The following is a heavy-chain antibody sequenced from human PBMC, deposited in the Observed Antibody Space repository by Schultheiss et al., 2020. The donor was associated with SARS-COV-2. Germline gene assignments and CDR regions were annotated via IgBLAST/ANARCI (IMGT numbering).Heavy chain of an antibody. V-gene: IGHV3-23*01. CDR2: ISGSGGST. CDR1: GFTFSSYA. J-gene: IGHJ4*02. Sequence: GESLKISCAASGFTFSSYAMSWVRQAPGKGLEWVSAISGSGGSTYYADSVKGRFTISRDNSKNTLYLQMNSLRADDTAVYFCARDQGGYSPTDFDYWGQGTLVTVSS. D-gene: IGHD5-18*01. CDR3: ARDQGGYSPTDFDY.